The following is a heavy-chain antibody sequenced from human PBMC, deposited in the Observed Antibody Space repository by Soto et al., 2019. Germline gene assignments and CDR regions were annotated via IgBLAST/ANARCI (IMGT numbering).Heavy chain of an antibody. V-gene: IGHV4-59*01. CDR2: IYYNEST. Sequence: SETLSLTCNVSGGSIIGYYWSWIRQPPGKGLEWIGYIYYNESTNYNPSLKSRVTMSVDTSKNQFSLKLNSVSAADTAVYYCARGFQSSFGYWGQGTLVTVSS. CDR3: ARGFQSSFGY. J-gene: IGHJ4*02. D-gene: IGHD2-21*01. CDR1: GGSIIGYY.